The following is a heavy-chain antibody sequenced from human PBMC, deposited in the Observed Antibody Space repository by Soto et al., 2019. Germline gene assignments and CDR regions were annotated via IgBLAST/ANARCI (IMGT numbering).Heavy chain of an antibody. D-gene: IGHD3-10*01. CDR1: GGTFSSYA. J-gene: IGHJ6*02. CDR2: IIPIFGTA. CDR3: ARDFDSGSGTPSRNYYYGMDV. V-gene: IGHV1-69*13. Sequence: GASVKVSCKASGGTFSSYAISWVRQAPGQGLEWMGGIIPIFGTANYAQKFQGRVTITADESTSTAYMELSSLRSEDTAVYYCARDFDSGSGTPSRNYYYGMDVWGQGTTVTV.